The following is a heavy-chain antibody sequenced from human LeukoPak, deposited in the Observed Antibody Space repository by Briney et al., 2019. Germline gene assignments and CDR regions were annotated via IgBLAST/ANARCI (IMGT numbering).Heavy chain of an antibody. CDR1: GGSISTNY. CDR2: IYYTGST. J-gene: IGHJ3*02. V-gene: IGHV4-59*12. CDR3: ARDRITIFGVVNQDAFDI. D-gene: IGHD3-3*01. Sequence: KPSETLSLTCTVSGGSISTNYWTWIRQPPGKGLEWIGYIYYTGSTNYNPSLKSRVTMSVDTSKNQFSLKLSSVTAADTAVYYCARDRITIFGVVNQDAFDIWGQGTMVTVSS.